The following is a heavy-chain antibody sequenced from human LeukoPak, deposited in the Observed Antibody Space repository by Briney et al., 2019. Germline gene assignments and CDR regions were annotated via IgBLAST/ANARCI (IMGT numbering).Heavy chain of an antibody. J-gene: IGHJ4*02. CDR3: ARGLEGSGIAVAGPFDY. Sequence: SETLSLTCTVSGGSINSYYWSWIRQPAGKGLEWIGRIYASGSTNYNPSLESRVTMSVDTSKNQCSLKLSSVTAADTAVYYCARGLEGSGIAVAGPFDYWGQGTLVTVSS. CDR2: IYASGST. V-gene: IGHV4-4*07. CDR1: GGSINSYY. D-gene: IGHD6-19*01.